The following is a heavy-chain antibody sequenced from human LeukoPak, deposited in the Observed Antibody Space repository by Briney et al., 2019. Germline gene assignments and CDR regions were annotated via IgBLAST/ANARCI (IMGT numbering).Heavy chain of an antibody. V-gene: IGHV3-23*01. CDR2: ISGRDEST. D-gene: IGHD1-1*01. J-gene: IGHJ4*02. Sequence: PGGSLSLFCAGSGLTFSHHALSWVRQAPGKGLEWVSAISGRDESTYYADSVKGRFTISRDNSKSTLYLQMSSLRAEDTAVYHCAKVTGTTNYWGQGTLVTVSS. CDR3: AKVTGTTNY. CDR1: GLTFSHHA.